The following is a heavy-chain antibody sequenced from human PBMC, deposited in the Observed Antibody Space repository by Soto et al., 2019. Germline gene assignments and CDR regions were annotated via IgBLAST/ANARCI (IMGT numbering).Heavy chain of an antibody. CDR1: GGSISSGGYS. V-gene: IGHV4-30-2*01. CDR3: ARGTYYYGSGSYIPPFDY. D-gene: IGHD3-10*01. Sequence: QLQLQESGSGLVKPSQTLSLTCAVSGGSISSGGYSWSWIRQPPGKGLEWIGYIYHSGSTYYNPSLKSRVTISGDRSKNQFSLKLSSVTAADTAVYYCARGTYYYGSGSYIPPFDYWGQGTLVTVSS. J-gene: IGHJ4*02. CDR2: IYHSGST.